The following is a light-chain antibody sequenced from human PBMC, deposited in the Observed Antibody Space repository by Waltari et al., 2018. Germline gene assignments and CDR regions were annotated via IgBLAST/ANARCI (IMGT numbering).Light chain of an antibody. CDR2: KVS. CDR3: MQATHWPYT. Sequence: DAVMTQSPLSLPVTLGQPASIPCRSSQSHVFSDVNIYLNWFQQRPGQSPRRLIYKVSNRDSGVPDRFSGSGSGTDFTLKISRVEAEDVGGVYYCMQATHWPYTFGQGTKLEIK. J-gene: IGKJ2*01. CDR1: QSHVFSDVNIY. V-gene: IGKV2-30*01.